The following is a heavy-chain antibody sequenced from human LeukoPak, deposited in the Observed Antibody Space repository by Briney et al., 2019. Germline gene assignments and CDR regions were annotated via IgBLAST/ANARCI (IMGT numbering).Heavy chain of an antibody. CDR1: GGTFSSYA. V-gene: IGHV1-69*05. CDR2: IIPIFGTA. D-gene: IGHD3-3*01. CDR3: ARERGSWSGYYNDY. J-gene: IGHJ4*02. Sequence: VASVKVSCKASGGTFSSYAISWVRQAPGQGLEWMGRIIPIFGTANYAQKFQGRVTITTDESTSTAYMELISLRSEDTAVYYCARERGSWSGYYNDYWGQGTLVTLSS.